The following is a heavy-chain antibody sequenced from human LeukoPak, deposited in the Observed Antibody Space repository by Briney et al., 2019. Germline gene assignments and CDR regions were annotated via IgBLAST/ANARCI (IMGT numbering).Heavy chain of an antibody. D-gene: IGHD6-13*01. CDR1: GFTFINYN. CDR3: AREEQQLVYFDY. Sequence: GSLRLSCAASGFTFINYNMNWVRQAPGKGLEWVSSISSSSSYIYYADSVKGRFTVSRDNAKNSLYLQMNSLRAEDTAVYYCAREEQQLVYFDYWGQGTLVTVSS. CDR2: ISSSSSYI. V-gene: IGHV3-21*01. J-gene: IGHJ4*02.